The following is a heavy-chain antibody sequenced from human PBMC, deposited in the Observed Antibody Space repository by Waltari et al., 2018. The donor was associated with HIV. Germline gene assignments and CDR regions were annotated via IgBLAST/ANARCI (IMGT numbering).Heavy chain of an antibody. D-gene: IGHD2-15*01. J-gene: IGHJ4*01. CDR3: ASRGVWCSAISCYGL. CDR2: IRTTGSAI. Sequence: QVQLVESGGTLVTPGGSLTLSCAASGFTFSDYYMSWIRQSPGKGLEWISYIRTTGSAIYYADSVKGRVTISRDNSKNSLYLQMNNLRAEDTAVYFCASRGVWCSAISCYGLWGHGTLVTVSS. V-gene: IGHV3-11*01. CDR1: GFTFSDYY.